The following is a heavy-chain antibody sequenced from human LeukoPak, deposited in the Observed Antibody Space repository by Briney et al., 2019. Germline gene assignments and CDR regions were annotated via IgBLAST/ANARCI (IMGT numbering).Heavy chain of an antibody. J-gene: IGHJ4*02. Sequence: PSETLSLTCTVSGGSISSYYWSCIRQPPGKGLEGIGYIYYSGSTNYNPSLKSRVTISVDTSKNQFSLKLSSVTAADTAVYYCARLSGYGGYYFDYWGQGTLVTVSS. CDR3: ARLSGYGGYYFDY. V-gene: IGHV4-59*01. D-gene: IGHD3-22*01. CDR1: GGSISSYY. CDR2: IYYSGST.